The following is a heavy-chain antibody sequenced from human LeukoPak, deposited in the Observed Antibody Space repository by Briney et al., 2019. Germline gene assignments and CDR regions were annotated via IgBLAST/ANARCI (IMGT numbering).Heavy chain of an antibody. V-gene: IGHV3-7*03. Sequence: GGSLRLSCAASGFTFSSYWMSWVRQAPGKGLEWVANIKQDGSEKYYVDSVKGRFTISRDNAKNSLYLQMNSLRAEDTAVYYCARGVYDFWSGYYEPFDYWGQGTLVTVSS. CDR3: ARGVYDFWSGYYEPFDY. CDR1: GFTFSSYW. J-gene: IGHJ4*02. CDR2: IKQDGSEK. D-gene: IGHD3-3*01.